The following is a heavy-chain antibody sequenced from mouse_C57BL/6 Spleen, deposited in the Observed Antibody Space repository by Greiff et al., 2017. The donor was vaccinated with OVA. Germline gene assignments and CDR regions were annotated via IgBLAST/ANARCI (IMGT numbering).Heavy chain of an antibody. V-gene: IGHV1-64*01. CDR3: ARSAQATAWFAY. J-gene: IGHJ3*01. CDR1: GYTFTSYW. Sequence: VQLQQPGAELVQPGASVKLSCKASGYTFTSYWMHWVKQRPGQGLEWIGMIHPNSGSTNYNEKFKSKATLTVDKSSSTAYMQLSSLTSEDSAVYYCARSAQATAWFAYWGQGTLVTVSA. CDR2: IHPNSGST. D-gene: IGHD3-2*02.